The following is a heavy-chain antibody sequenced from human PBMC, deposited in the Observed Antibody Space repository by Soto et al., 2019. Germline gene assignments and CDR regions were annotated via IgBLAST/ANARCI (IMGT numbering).Heavy chain of an antibody. D-gene: IGHD3-3*01. CDR1: GFTFSNAL. V-gene: IGHV3-15*01. CDR3: TTGLTIFGVVIDP. J-gene: IGHJ5*02. Sequence: GGSLRLSCAASGFTFSNALITWVRQAPWKGLEWVGRIKSKSDGATTDYAAPVRGRFIISRDDSKNTLYLQMNSLKTEDTAVYYCTTGLTIFGVVIDPWGQGTLVTVSS. CDR2: IKSKSDGATT.